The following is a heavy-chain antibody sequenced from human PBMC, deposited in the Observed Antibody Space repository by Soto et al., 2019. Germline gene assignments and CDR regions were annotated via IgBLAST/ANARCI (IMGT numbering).Heavy chain of an antibody. V-gene: IGHV4-30-2*01. CDR1: GGSISSGGYS. J-gene: IGHJ4*02. CDR2: IYHSGST. CDR3: ASGMTTVTTLDY. D-gene: IGHD4-17*01. Sequence: QLQLQESGSGLVKPSQTLSLTCAVSGGSISSGGYSWSWIRQPPGQGLEWIGYIYHSGSTYYNPSLKSRVTISLDRSKKQFSQTLSSVTAAETAVYYCASGMTTVTTLDYWGQGTLVTVSS.